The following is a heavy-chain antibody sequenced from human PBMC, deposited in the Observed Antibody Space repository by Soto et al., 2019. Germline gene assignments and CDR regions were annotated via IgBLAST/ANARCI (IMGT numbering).Heavy chain of an antibody. CDR3: ARDCMTTVTTPPNWFYP. J-gene: IGHJ5*01. D-gene: IGHD4-17*01. V-gene: IGHV3-11*01. CDR2: ISSSGSTI. CDR1: GFTFSDYY. Sequence: GGSLRLYCAASGFTFSDYYMRWIRQAPGKGLEWVSYISSSGSTIYYADSVKARFTISRDNSKNSLYLQMNSLRAEDTAVYYSARDCMTTVTTPPNWFYPWGQGTLVTVSS.